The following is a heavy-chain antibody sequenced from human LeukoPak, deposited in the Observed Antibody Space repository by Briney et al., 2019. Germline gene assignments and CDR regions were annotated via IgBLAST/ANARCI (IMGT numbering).Heavy chain of an antibody. V-gene: IGHV3-23*01. Sequence: PGGSLRLSCAASGFTFNNYAMSWVRQAPGTGLEWGSAITGTGGTTHYADSAEGRLTISRDNYESTLYLQMNSLRAEDTAIYYCAKDGGVMCWLLDHWGQGILVTVSS. CDR3: AKDGGVMCWLLDH. CDR1: GFTFNNYA. D-gene: IGHD3-16*01. CDR2: ITGTGGTT. J-gene: IGHJ4*02.